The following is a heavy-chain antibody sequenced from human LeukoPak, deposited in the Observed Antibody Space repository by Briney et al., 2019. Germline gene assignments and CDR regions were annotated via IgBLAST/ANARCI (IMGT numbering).Heavy chain of an antibody. Sequence: ASVKVSCKASGYTFTSYYMHWVRQAPGQGLEWMGIINPSGGSTSYAQKFQGRVTMTRDTSTSTVYMELSSLRSEDTAVYYCARGGDDILTGNYPPPDYWGQGTLVTVSS. CDR2: INPSGGST. V-gene: IGHV1-46*01. CDR3: ARGGDDILTGNYPPPDY. D-gene: IGHD3-9*01. CDR1: GYTFTSYY. J-gene: IGHJ4*02.